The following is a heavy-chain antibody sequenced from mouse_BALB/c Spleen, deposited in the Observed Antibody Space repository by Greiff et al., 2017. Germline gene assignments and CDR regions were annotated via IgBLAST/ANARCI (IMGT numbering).Heavy chain of an antibody. CDR1: GYTFTSYW. CDR3: TRSSGYGSSRYYFDY. V-gene: IGHV1-5*01. Sequence: EVKLVESGTVLARPGASVKMSCKASGYTFTSYWMHWVKQRPGQGLEWIGAIYPGNSDTSYNQKFKGKAKLTAVTSTSTAYMELSSLTNEDSAVYYCTRSSGYGSSRYYFDYWGQGTTLTVSS. J-gene: IGHJ2*01. D-gene: IGHD1-1*01. CDR2: IYPGNSDT.